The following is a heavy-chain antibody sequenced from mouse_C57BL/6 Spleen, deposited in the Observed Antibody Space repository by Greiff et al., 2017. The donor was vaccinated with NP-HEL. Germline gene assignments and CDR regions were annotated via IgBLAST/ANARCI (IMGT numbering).Heavy chain of an antibody. CDR1: GYTFTSYW. J-gene: IGHJ4*01. D-gene: IGHD2-4*01. CDR2: IDPSDSYT. V-gene: IGHV1-69*01. Sequence: VQLQQSGAELVMPGASVKLSCKASGYTFTSYWMHWVKQRPGQGLEWIGEIDPSDSYTNYNQKFKGKSTLTVDKSSSTAYMQLSSLTSEDSAVYYCARSGLRRGDAMDYWGQRTAVTVSS. CDR3: ARSGLRRGDAMDY.